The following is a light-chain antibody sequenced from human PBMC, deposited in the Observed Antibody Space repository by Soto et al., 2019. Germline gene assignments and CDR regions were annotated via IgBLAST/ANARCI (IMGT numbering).Light chain of an antibody. Sequence: LTQPPSASRTPGQRVTIPCSGSSSDIGSNSVNWYQQLPGAAPRLLIYGNDHRPSGVPDRFSASKSGTSASLAISGLRSEDEAFYYCATWSDSLKGWVFGGGTQLTVL. CDR2: GND. CDR3: ATWSDSLKGWV. J-gene: IGLJ7*01. V-gene: IGLV1-44*01. CDR1: SSDIGSNS.